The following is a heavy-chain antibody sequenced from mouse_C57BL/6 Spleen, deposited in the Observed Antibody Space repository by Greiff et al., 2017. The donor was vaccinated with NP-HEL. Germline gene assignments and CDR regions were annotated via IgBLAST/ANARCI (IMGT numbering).Heavy chain of an antibody. CDR3: ARGYGSSTGAMDD. J-gene: IGHJ4*01. Sequence: QVQLQQSGAELARPGASVKMSCKASGYTFPSYTMPWVKQRPGPGLAWIGYINPSSGYTKYNQKFKDKATLTADKSSSTAYMQRSSLKSEDSAVYYCARGYGSSTGAMDDWGQGTSVTVSS. CDR2: INPSSGYT. CDR1: GYTFPSYT. V-gene: IGHV1-4*01. D-gene: IGHD1-1*01.